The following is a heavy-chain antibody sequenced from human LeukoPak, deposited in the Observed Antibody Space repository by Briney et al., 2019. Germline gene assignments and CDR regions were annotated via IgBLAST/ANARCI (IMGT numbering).Heavy chain of an antibody. CDR2: IDPNSGGT. V-gene: IGHV1-2*06. D-gene: IGHD3-3*01. Sequence: ASVKVSCKASGYTFTGYYMHWVRQAPGQGLEWMGRIDPNSGGTNYAQKFQGRVTMTRNTSISTAYMELSSLRSEDTAVYYCARGPLHYDFWSGYSYYYGMDVWGQGTTVTVSS. J-gene: IGHJ6*02. CDR3: ARGPLHYDFWSGYSYYYGMDV. CDR1: GYTFTGYY.